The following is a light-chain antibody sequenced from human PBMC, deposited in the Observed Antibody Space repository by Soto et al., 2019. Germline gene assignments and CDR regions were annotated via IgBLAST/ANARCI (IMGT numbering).Light chain of an antibody. CDR3: HQSYSNPPT. Sequence: TQSPATLSLSPGKRATLSCRASQSVTTYLNWYQHKPGKAPQLLIYGASRLQSGVPSRFSASGSATDFALTITSLQPEDFATYYCHQSYSNPPTFGQGTRLEIK. CDR1: QSVTTY. CDR2: GAS. J-gene: IGKJ5*01. V-gene: IGKV1-39*01.